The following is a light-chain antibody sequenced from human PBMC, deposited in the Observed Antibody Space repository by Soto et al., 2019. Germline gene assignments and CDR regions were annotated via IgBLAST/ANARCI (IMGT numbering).Light chain of an antibody. Sequence: QSALTQPASVSGSPGQSITISCTGTSSDVGGYNYVSWYQQHTGEVPKLMLYDVTPRPSGVSIRFSGSKFGNTASLTISGLQAEDEADYYCSSYTSSNNYVFGTGTKVTVL. CDR3: SSYTSSNNYV. CDR1: SSDVGGYNY. V-gene: IGLV2-14*03. CDR2: DVT. J-gene: IGLJ1*01.